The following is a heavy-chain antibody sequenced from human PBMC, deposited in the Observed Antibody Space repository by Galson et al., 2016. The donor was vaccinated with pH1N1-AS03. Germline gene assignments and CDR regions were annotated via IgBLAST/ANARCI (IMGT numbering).Heavy chain of an antibody. CDR2: ISTSGST. D-gene: IGHD2/OR15-2a*01. CDR3: ARGDLVIGGGNNWFDP. Sequence: SETLSLTCTVSGDSMNSHFWNWIRQPAGKGPEWIGRISTSGSTNYNTSLWSRLALSIDTSRNRFSLRLASVTAADTAIYYCARGDLVIGGGNNWFDPWGQGILVTVSS. V-gene: IGHV4-4*07. CDR1: GDSMNSHF. J-gene: IGHJ5*02.